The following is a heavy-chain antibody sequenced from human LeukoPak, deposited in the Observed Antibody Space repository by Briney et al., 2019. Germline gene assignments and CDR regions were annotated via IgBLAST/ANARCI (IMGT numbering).Heavy chain of an antibody. Sequence: GEPLRLSCAASGFIYSSFGMSWFRQAPGKGLEWVANIEPDGSGKTYVDSVRGRFTISRDNAKNSLYLQMNSVRVEDSAVYYCARSLWPEDYWGQGTLVTVSS. CDR1: GFIYSSFG. J-gene: IGHJ4*02. CDR2: IEPDGSGK. D-gene: IGHD2-21*01. CDR3: ARSLWPEDY. V-gene: IGHV3-7*01.